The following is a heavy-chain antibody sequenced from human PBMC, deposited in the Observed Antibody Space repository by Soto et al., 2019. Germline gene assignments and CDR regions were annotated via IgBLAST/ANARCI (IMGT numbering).Heavy chain of an antibody. CDR2: INPSGGST. Sequence: GASVKVSCKASGYTFTSYYMHWVRQAPGQGLEWMGIINPSGGSTSYAQKFQGRVTMTRDTSTSTVYMELSSLRSEDPAVYYCARGERYYGSGSYYNGPDPVFYYYGMDVWGQGTTVTVSS. J-gene: IGHJ6*02. CDR1: GYTFTSYY. CDR3: ARGERYYGSGSYYNGPDPVFYYYGMDV. V-gene: IGHV1-46*01. D-gene: IGHD3-10*01.